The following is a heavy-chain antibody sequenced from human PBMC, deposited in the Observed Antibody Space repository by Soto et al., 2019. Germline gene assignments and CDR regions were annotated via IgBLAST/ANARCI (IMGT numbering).Heavy chain of an antibody. D-gene: IGHD2-15*01. J-gene: IGHJ1*01. CDR2: IYYSGST. CDR1: GGSISSYY. V-gene: IGHV4-59*08. CDR3: ARSPRPRYCSGGSCYAEYFQH. Sequence: PSETLSLTCTVSGGSISSYYWSWIRQPPGKGLEWIGYIYYSGSTNYNPSLKSRVTISVDTSKNQFSLKLSSVTAADTVVYYCARSPRPRYCSGGSCYAEYFQHWGQGTLVTVSS.